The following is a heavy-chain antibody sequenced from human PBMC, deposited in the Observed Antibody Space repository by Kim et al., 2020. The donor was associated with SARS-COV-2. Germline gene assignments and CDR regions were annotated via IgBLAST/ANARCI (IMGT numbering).Heavy chain of an antibody. D-gene: IGHD1-1*01. CDR2: IIPIFGTA. V-gene: IGHV1-69*13. CDR1: GGTFNTHT. CDR3: ARPSTLLQSDNWKFAFDM. J-gene: IGHJ3*02. Sequence: SVKVSCKASGGTFNTHTITWVRQAPGQGLEWVGGIIPIFGTAKYSQKFQGRVTITADESTTTAYMELSSLKSEDTAVYYCARPSTLLQSDNWKFAFDMWGQGTMVTVSS.